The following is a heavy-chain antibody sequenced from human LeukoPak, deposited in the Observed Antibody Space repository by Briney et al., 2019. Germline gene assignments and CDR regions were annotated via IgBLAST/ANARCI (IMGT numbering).Heavy chain of an antibody. CDR1: GYTLTELS. J-gene: IGHJ5*02. D-gene: IGHD6-13*01. CDR2: FDPEDGET. V-gene: IGHV1-24*01. CDR3: ATASSSSWYGSWFDP. Sequence: ASVKVSCKVSGYTLTELSMHWVRQTPGKGLEWMGGFDPEDGETIYAQKFQGRVTMTEDTSTDTAYVELSSLRSEDTAVYYCATASSSSWYGSWFDPWGQGTLVTVSS.